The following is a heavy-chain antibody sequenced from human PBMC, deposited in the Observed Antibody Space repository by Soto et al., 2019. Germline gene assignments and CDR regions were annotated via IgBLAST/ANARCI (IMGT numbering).Heavy chain of an antibody. Sequence: GGSLRLSCAASGFTFSSYGMHWVRQAPGKGLEWVAVIWYDGSNKYYADSVKGRFTISRDNSKNTLYLQMNSLRAEDTAVYYCARDHLDIVVVPAAILKSNYGMDVWGQGTTVTVSS. CDR3: ARDHLDIVVVPAAILKSNYGMDV. CDR2: IWYDGSNK. D-gene: IGHD2-2*01. V-gene: IGHV3-33*01. CDR1: GFTFSSYG. J-gene: IGHJ6*02.